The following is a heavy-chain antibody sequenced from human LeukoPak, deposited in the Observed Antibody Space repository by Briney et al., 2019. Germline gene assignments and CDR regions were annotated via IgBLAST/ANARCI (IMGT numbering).Heavy chain of an antibody. Sequence: PGGSLRLSCAASGFTVSSNYMSWVRQAPGKGLEWVSVIYSGGSTYYADSVKGRFTISRDNSKNTLYLQMNSLRAEDTAVYYCARDGSYSYGLHFDYWGQGTLVTVSS. CDR1: GFTVSSNY. CDR3: ARDGSYSYGLHFDY. D-gene: IGHD5-18*01. V-gene: IGHV3-66*01. CDR2: IYSGGST. J-gene: IGHJ4*02.